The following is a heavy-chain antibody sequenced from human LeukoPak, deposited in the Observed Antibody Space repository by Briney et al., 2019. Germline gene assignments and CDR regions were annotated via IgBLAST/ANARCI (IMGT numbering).Heavy chain of an antibody. CDR3: AKDIRGAMASFDY. D-gene: IGHD3-16*01. V-gene: IGHV3-9*01. J-gene: IGHJ4*02. CDR2: ISWNSGSI. Sequence: GGSLRLSCEAFEFTFDDYPMHWVRQAPGKGLEGVSGISWNSGSIGYADSVKGRFTISRDNAKNSLYLQMNSLRAEDTALYYCAKDIRGAMASFDYWGQGTLVTVSS. CDR1: EFTFDDYP.